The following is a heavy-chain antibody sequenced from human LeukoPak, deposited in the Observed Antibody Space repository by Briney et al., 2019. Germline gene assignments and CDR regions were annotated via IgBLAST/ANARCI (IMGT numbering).Heavy chain of an antibody. CDR1: GGSISSGDYY. CDR3: ATNRRFLEWLFFDY. V-gene: IGHV4-30-4*08. D-gene: IGHD3-3*01. Sequence: SQTLSLTCTVSGGSISSGDYYWSWIRQPPGKGLEWIWYIYYSGSTYYNPSLKSRVTISVDTSKNHFSLKLSSVTAADTAVYYCATNRRFLEWLFFDYWGQGTLVTVSS. CDR2: IYYSGST. J-gene: IGHJ4*02.